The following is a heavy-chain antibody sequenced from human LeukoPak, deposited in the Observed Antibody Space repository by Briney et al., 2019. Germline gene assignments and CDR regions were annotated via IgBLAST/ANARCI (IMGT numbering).Heavy chain of an antibody. Sequence: SETLSLTCTVSGGSISSGGYYWSRIRQPPGKGLEWIGYIYHSGSTYYNPSLKSRVTISVDRSKNQFSLKLSSVTAADTAVYYCARDGCVGSSTSCPSRRYWGQGTLVTVSS. J-gene: IGHJ4*02. CDR1: GGSISSGGYY. CDR2: IYHSGST. V-gene: IGHV4-30-2*01. D-gene: IGHD2-2*01. CDR3: ARDGCVGSSTSCPSRRY.